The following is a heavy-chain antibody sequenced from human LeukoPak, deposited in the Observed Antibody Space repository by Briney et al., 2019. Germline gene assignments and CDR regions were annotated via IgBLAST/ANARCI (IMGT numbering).Heavy chain of an antibody. J-gene: IGHJ6*03. CDR3: AARTGDRYYIYYIDV. CDR1: GFTFTSSV. V-gene: IGHV1-58*02. Sequence: GTSVKVSCKASGFTFTSSVMQWVRQARGQRLEWIGWIVVGSGNTNYAQKFQERVTITRDMSTSTAYMELSSLRSEDTAVYYCAARTGDRYYIYYIDVWGKGTTVTVSS. CDR2: IVVGSGNT. D-gene: IGHD2-21*01.